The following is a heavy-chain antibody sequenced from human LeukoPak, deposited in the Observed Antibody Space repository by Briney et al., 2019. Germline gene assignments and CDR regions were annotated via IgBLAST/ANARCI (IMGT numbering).Heavy chain of an antibody. CDR2: ISAYNGNT. V-gene: IGHV1-18*01. CDR1: GYTFTSYG. J-gene: IGHJ4*02. Sequence: GASVKVSCKASGYTFTSYGISWVRQAPGQGLEWMGWISAYNGNTNYAQKLQGRVTMTTDTSTSTAYMELRSLRSDGTAVYYCARGGYCSSTSCYPTHGSNYWGQGTLVTVSS. D-gene: IGHD2-2*01. CDR3: ARGGYCSSTSCYPTHGSNY.